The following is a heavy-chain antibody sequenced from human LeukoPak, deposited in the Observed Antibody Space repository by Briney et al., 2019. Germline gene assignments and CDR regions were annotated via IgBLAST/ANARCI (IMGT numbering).Heavy chain of an antibody. D-gene: IGHD3-22*01. CDR1: GDSISSNSYY. Sequence: PSEPLSLTCTVSGDSISSNSYYWGWIRQPPGKGLEWIGSIYYSGSTYYNPSLKSRVTVSVDTAKSQFSLKVSSVTAADTAVYYCARHYYDRSGYYSTPHYFDYWGQGTLVTVSS. CDR3: ARHYYDRSGYYSTPHYFDY. V-gene: IGHV4-39*01. J-gene: IGHJ4*02. CDR2: IYYSGST.